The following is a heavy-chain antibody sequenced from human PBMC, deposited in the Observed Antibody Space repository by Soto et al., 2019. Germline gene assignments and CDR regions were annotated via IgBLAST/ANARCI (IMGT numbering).Heavy chain of an antibody. CDR3: ASTYSSSWQTQDDAFEI. D-gene: IGHD6-13*01. J-gene: IGHJ3*02. CDR1: GGSISSYY. Sequence: QVQLQESGPGLVKPSETLSLTCTVSGGSISSYYWSWIRQPPGKGLEWIGYIYDSGSTNYNPSLKSRVTISVDTSKNQFSLKLSSVTAADTAVYYCASTYSSSWQTQDDAFEIWGQGTMGTVSS. CDR2: IYDSGST. V-gene: IGHV4-59*01.